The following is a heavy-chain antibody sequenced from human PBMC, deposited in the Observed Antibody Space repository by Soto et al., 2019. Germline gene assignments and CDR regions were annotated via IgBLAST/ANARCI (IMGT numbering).Heavy chain of an antibody. V-gene: IGHV4-4*07. J-gene: IGHJ4*02. CDR2: ISSTGNI. Sequence: SETLSLTCTVSGASISDYSWSWIRQPAGKRLEWMGRISSTGNIHYNPSFRSRFTMSIDTSRDQFSLRLTSVTAAETAVYYCERESGDNWTYEAQWGQGTPVTVSA. D-gene: IGHD1-7*01. CDR1: GASISDYS. CDR3: ERESGDNWTYEAQ.